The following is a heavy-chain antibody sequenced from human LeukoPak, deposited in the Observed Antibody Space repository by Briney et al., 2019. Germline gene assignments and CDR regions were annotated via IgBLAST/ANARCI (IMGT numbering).Heavy chain of an antibody. Sequence: ASVKVSCKASGGTFSSYAISWVRQSPGQGLEWMGGIIPIFGTANYAQKSQGRVTITTDESTSTAYMELSSLRSEDTAVYYCARGGPEYYFDYWGQGTLVTVSS. CDR1: GGTFSSYA. D-gene: IGHD1-14*01. CDR2: IIPIFGTA. CDR3: ARGGPEYYFDY. V-gene: IGHV1-69*05. J-gene: IGHJ4*02.